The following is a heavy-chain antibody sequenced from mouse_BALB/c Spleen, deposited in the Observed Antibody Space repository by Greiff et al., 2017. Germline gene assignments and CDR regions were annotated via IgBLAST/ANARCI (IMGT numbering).Heavy chain of an antibody. D-gene: IGHD2-2*01. CDR2: ISSGGSYT. Sequence: EVHLVESGGGLVKPGGSLKLSCAASGFTFSSYTMSWVRQTPEKRLEWVATISSGGSYTYYPDSVKGRFTISRDNAKNTLYLQMSSRKSEDTAMYYCTRDYGYDGGFAYWGQGTLVTVSA. J-gene: IGHJ3*01. V-gene: IGHV5-6-4*01. CDR1: GFTFSSYT. CDR3: TRDYGYDGGFAY.